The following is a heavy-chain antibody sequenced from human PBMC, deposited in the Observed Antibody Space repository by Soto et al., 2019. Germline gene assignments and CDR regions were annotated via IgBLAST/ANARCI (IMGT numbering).Heavy chain of an antibody. CDR3: ARTFDTITYYFDC. D-gene: IGHD3-9*01. CDR1: EFSFSSYA. CDR2: ISFNGNSL. Sequence: GGSLRLSCTASEFSFSSYAMHWIRQSPGKGLEWVAVISFNGNSLHYADSVKDRFTISRDNSKSTLYLQMNNMRTEDTAVYYCARTFDTITYYFDCWGQGTLVTVSS. J-gene: IGHJ4*02. V-gene: IGHV3-30-3*01.